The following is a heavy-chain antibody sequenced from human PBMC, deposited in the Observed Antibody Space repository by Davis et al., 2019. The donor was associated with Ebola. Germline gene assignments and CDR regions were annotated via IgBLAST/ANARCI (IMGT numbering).Heavy chain of an antibody. CDR2: INSDGSST. CDR3: ARVRSGSYWRYFDY. CDR1: GFTVSSNY. D-gene: IGHD1-26*01. V-gene: IGHV3-74*01. J-gene: IGHJ4*02. Sequence: GESLKISCAASGFTVSSNYMSWVRQAPGKGLVWVSRINSDGSSTSYADSVKGRFTISRDNAKNTLYLQMNSLRAEDTAVYYCARVRSGSYWRYFDYWGQGTLVTVSS.